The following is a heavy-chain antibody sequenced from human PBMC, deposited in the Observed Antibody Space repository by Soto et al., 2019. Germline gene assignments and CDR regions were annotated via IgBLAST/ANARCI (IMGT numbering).Heavy chain of an antibody. D-gene: IGHD1-1*01. J-gene: IGHJ6*02. CDR1: GGSVTGYY. V-gene: IGHV4-59*02. CDR3: ARNDAVPKLQHGMGV. Sequence: PSETLSLTCTVSGGSVTGYYWSWIRQPPGRGLEWIGYIYYAGTTLYTPSLNSRVTISVDRSKNQFSLKLNSVTAADTAVYYCARNDAVPKLQHGMGVWGQGTTVTVSS. CDR2: IYYAGTT.